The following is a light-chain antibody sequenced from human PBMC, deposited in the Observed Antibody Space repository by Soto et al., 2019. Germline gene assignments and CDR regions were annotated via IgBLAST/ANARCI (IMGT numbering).Light chain of an antibody. Sequence: EIVLTQSPATLSLSPGERATLSCRASQSVSSFFAWYQQKPGQAPRLLIYDASNRATGIPARFSGSGSGTDFTLTISSLEPEDFAVSYCQQRSTWPLTFGGGTRVEIK. CDR1: QSVSSF. CDR2: DAS. CDR3: QQRSTWPLT. J-gene: IGKJ4*01. V-gene: IGKV3-11*01.